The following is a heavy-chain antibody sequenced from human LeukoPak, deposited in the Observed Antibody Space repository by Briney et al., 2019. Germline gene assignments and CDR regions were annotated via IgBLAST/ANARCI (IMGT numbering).Heavy chain of an antibody. D-gene: IGHD6-19*01. CDR2: IHYTGTT. CDR1: GGSINTYY. CDR3: VGGGQWLAFDY. Sequence: PLETLSLTCTVSGGSINTYYWSWIRQPPGKGLEWIGYIHYTGTTNYNPSLESRVTISIDTSKNQFSLKLTSVTAADTAVYYCVGGGQWLAFDYWGQGILVTDSS. V-gene: IGHV4-59*03. J-gene: IGHJ4*02.